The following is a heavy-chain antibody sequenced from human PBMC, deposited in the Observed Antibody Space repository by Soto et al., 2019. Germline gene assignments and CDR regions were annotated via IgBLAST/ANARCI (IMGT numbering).Heavy chain of an antibody. CDR2: IFGSGGNT. J-gene: IGHJ3*02. Sequence: GGSLRLSCEASGFTFSSFAMSWVRQAPGKGLDWVSAIFGSGGNTYYAASVKGRFTISRDNSKNTLYLQMDNLRAEDTAVYYCAKDSDSGWWNAFDIWGQGTMVTVSS. CDR3: AKDSDSGWWNAFDI. V-gene: IGHV3-23*01. CDR1: GFTFSSFA. D-gene: IGHD6-19*01.